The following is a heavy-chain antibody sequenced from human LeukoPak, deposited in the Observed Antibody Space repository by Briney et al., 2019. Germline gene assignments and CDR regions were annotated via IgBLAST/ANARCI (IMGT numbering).Heavy chain of an antibody. Sequence: PSETLSLTYTVSGYSIRSGFYWGWIRQPPGKGLEWVGSIYHSGRTYYNPSLKSRVTISVHTPKNQFSLKLSSVTAAETAVYYCARSWNYYFDYWGQGTLVTVSS. J-gene: IGHJ4*02. D-gene: IGHD1-7*01. CDR2: IYHSGRT. V-gene: IGHV4-38-2*02. CDR3: ARSWNYYFDY. CDR1: GYSIRSGFY.